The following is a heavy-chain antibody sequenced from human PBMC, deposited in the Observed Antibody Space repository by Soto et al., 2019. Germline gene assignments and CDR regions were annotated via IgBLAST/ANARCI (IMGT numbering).Heavy chain of an antibody. Sequence: PSETLSLTCTVSGGSISSYYWSWIRQPPGKGLEWIGYIYYSGSTNYNPSLKSRVTISVDTSKNQFSLKLSSVTAADTAVYYCARGSSSSWSYYYYYYMDVWGKGTTVTVSS. CDR3: ARGSSSSWSYYYYYYMDV. V-gene: IGHV4-59*12. J-gene: IGHJ6*03. CDR2: IYYSGST. D-gene: IGHD6-13*01. CDR1: GGSISSYY.